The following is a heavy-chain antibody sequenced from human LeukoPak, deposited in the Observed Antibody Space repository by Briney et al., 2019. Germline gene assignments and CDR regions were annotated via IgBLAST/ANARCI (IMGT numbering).Heavy chain of an antibody. CDR1: GGTFSCYA. D-gene: IGHD2-21*02. J-gene: IGHJ6*02. CDR3: ASAPFVVVTALCRYGMDV. V-gene: IGHV1-69*04. Sequence: SVKVSCKASGGTFSCYAISWVRQAPGQGLEWMGRIIPILGIANYAQKFQGRVTITADKSTRTAYMELSSLRSEDTAVYYCASAPFVVVTALCRYGMDVWGQGTTVTVSS. CDR2: IIPILGIA.